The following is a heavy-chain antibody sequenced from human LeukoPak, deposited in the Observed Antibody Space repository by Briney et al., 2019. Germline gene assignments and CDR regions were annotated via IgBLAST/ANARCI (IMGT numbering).Heavy chain of an antibody. D-gene: IGHD3-22*01. CDR2: MNPNSGNT. CDR3: ARVVYDSSGYWDYFNY. CDR1: GYTFTSYD. Sequence: ASVEVSCKASGYTFTSYDINWVRQATGQGLEWMGWMNPNSGNTGYAQKFQGRVTMTRDTSISTAYMELSSLRSEDTAMYYCARVVYDSSGYWDYFNYWGQGTLVTVSS. V-gene: IGHV1-8*01. J-gene: IGHJ4*02.